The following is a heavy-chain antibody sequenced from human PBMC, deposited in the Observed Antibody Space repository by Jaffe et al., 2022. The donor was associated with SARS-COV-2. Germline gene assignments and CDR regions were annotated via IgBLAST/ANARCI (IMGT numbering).Heavy chain of an antibody. V-gene: IGHV3-21*01. CDR1: GFTFSSYS. Sequence: EVQLVESGGGLVKPGGSLRLSCAASGFTFSSYSMNWVRQAPGKGLEWVSSISSSSSYIYYADSVKGRFTISRDNAKNSLYLQMNSLRAEDTAVYYCARDPEAPTVTTFYYYYYGMDVWGQGTTVTVSS. CDR3: ARDPEAPTVTTFYYYYYGMDV. D-gene: IGHD4-17*01. J-gene: IGHJ6*02. CDR2: ISSSSSYI.